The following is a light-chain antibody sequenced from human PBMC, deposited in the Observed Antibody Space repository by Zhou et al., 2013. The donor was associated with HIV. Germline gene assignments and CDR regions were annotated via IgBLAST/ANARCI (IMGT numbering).Light chain of an antibody. J-gene: IGKJ5*01. Sequence: EIVLTQSPGTLSLSPGEGATLSCRASQTISSNYLAWYQQKAGQAPRLLIYGASSRATGIPDRFSGDGSGTDFTLTISRLEPEDFAVYYCQQYGGSPPITFGQGTRLEIK. CDR3: QQYGGSPPIT. V-gene: IGKV3-20*01. CDR1: QTISSNY. CDR2: GAS.